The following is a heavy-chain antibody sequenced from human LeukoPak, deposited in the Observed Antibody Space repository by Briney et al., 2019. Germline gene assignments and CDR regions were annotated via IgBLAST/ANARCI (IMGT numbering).Heavy chain of an antibody. V-gene: IGHV3-23*01. CDR2: IMDSGGST. D-gene: IGHD1-7*01. Sequence: GGSLRLSCAASEFTFSSYAMSWVRQAPGKGLEWVSAIMDSGGSTFYADSVRGRFTISRDNSQNTVYLQINGLRAEDTALYYCAKDQTITGANFFHYWGQGALVTVSS. CDR3: AKDQTITGANFFHY. J-gene: IGHJ4*02. CDR1: EFTFSSYA.